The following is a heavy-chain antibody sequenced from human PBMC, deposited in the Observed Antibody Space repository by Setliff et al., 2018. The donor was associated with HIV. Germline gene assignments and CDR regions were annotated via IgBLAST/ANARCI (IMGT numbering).Heavy chain of an antibody. CDR1: GGSFSGYY. J-gene: IGHJ4*02. Sequence: SETLSLTCAVSGGSFSGYYWSWIRQPPGKGLEWIGEINQSGGINYNPSLKSRVTISIDTFKNQFSMKLYSVTAADTAVYYCATASGYDLFMGAFDIWGQGTLVTVSS. D-gene: IGHD5-12*01. CDR3: ATASGYDLFMGAFDI. CDR2: INQSGGI. V-gene: IGHV4-34*01.